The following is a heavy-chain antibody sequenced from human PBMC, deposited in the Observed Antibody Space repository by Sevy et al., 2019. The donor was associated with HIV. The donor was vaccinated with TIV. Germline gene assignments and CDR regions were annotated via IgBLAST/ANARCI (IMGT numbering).Heavy chain of an antibody. CDR1: GFTFSSYW. V-gene: IGHV3-74*01. D-gene: IGHD1-26*01. CDR2: INSDGSST. Sequence: GGSLRLSCAASGFTFSSYWMHWVRQAPGKGLVWVSRINSDGSSTNYADSGKGRFTISRDNAKNTLYLQRNRLRAEDTAVYYCAREYSGTYYYFDYWGQGTLVTVSS. J-gene: IGHJ4*02. CDR3: AREYSGTYYYFDY.